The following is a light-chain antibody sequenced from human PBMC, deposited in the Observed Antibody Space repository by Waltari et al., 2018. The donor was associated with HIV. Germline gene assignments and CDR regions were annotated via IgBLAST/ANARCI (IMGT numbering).Light chain of an antibody. CDR1: SPNIGAGYD. CDR2: GNP. V-gene: IGLV1-40*01. Sequence: QSVLTQPPSVSGAPGQRVTISCTGSSPNIGAGYDVHWYQQLPGTAPKLLIYGNPNRPSGVSDRFSGSKSGTSASLAITGLQAEDEADYYCQSYDSRQSGFWVFGGWTTLTVL. CDR3: QSYDSRQSGFWV. J-gene: IGLJ3*02.